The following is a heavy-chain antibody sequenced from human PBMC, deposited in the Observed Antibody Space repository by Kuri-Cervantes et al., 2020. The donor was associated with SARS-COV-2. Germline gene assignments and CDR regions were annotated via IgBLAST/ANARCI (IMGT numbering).Heavy chain of an antibody. CDR2: IRYDGSNK. D-gene: IGHD6-25*01. J-gene: IGHJ1*01. CDR1: GFTFSSYG. CDR3: ARVARTYSSEGYFQH. V-gene: IGHV3-30*02. Sequence: GESLKISCAASGFTFSSYGMHWVRQAPGKGLEWVAFIRYDGSNKYYADSVKGRFTISRDNSKNTLYLQMNSLRAEDTAVYYCARVARTYSSEGYFQHWGQGTLVTVSS.